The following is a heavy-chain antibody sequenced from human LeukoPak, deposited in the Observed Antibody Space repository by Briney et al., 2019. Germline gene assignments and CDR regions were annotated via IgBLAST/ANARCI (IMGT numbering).Heavy chain of an antibody. J-gene: IGHJ4*02. CDR1: GGSFSGYY. Sequence: SETLSLTCAVYGGSFSGYYWSWIRQPPGKGLEWIGEINHSGSTNYNPSLKSRVTISVDTSKNQFSLKLSSVTAADTAVYYCARAAHKSIAVYYFDYWGQGTLVTVSS. V-gene: IGHV4-34*01. D-gene: IGHD6-19*01. CDR3: ARAAHKSIAVYYFDY. CDR2: INHSGST.